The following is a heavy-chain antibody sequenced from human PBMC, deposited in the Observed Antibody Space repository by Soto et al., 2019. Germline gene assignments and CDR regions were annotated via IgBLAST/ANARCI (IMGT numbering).Heavy chain of an antibody. CDR3: ARVSRVRGVYYFDY. Sequence: SETLSLTCTFSGRSISSYYWSWIRQPPGKGLEWIGYIYYSGSTNYNPSLKSRVTITVDTSKNQFSLKLSSVTAADTAVYYCARVSRVRGVYYFDYWGQETLVTVSS. J-gene: IGHJ4*02. D-gene: IGHD3-10*01. CDR2: IYYSGST. CDR1: GRSISSYY. V-gene: IGHV4-59*01.